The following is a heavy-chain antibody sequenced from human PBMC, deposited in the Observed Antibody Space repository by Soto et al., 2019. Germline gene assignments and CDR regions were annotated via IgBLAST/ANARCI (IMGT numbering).Heavy chain of an antibody. CDR3: ARQQRQGSPGSFDY. CDR2: IYYSGST. D-gene: IGHD3-10*01. V-gene: IGHV4-39*01. J-gene: IGHJ4*02. Sequence: PSETLSLTCTVSGGSISSSSYYWGWIRQPPGKGLEWIGSIYYSGSTYYNPSLKSRVTISVDTSKNQFSLKLSSVTAADTAVYYCARQQRQGSPGSFDYWGQGTLVTVSS. CDR1: GGSISSSSYY.